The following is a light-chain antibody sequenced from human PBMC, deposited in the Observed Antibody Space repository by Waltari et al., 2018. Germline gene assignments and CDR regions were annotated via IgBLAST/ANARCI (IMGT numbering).Light chain of an antibody. CDR2: DAT. CDR1: QSVSRALRT. Sequence: EIVMTQLPGTLSLSPGERATLSCRASQSVSRALRTLAWYQQNPGQAPRLLIYDATTRATGNQDRFSGSGCGTDFTLTISRLEPDDFSVYYCQRYVTLPATFGQGTKVEIK. V-gene: IGKV3-20*01. CDR3: QRYVTLPAT. J-gene: IGKJ1*01.